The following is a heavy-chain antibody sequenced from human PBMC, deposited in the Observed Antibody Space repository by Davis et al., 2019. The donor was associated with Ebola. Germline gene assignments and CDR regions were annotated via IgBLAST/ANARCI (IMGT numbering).Heavy chain of an antibody. CDR1: GGSISSSIYY. CDR3: ARLGRAGTGRVDY. J-gene: IGHJ4*02. CDR2: IYYSGST. V-gene: IGHV4-39*01. D-gene: IGHD6-19*01. Sequence: MPSETLSLTCTVPGGSISSSIYYWGWIRQPPGKGLEWIGTIYYSGSTYYSPSLKSRVTISVDTSKNQFSLKLSSVTAADTAVYYCARLGRAGTGRVDYWGQGTLVTVSS.